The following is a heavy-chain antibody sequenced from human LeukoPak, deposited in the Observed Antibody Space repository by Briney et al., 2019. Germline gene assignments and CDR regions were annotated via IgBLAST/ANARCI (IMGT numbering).Heavy chain of an antibody. J-gene: IGHJ4*02. CDR1: GFTFSSYA. D-gene: IGHD6-19*01. CDR3: AKFSRGSGWYEFDY. Sequence: PGGSLRLSCAASGFTFSSYAMSWVRQAPEKGLEWVSAISGSGGSTYYADSVKGRFTISRDNSKNTLYLQMNSLRAEDTAVYYCAKFSRGSGWYEFDYWGQGTLVTVSS. CDR2: ISGSGGST. V-gene: IGHV3-23*01.